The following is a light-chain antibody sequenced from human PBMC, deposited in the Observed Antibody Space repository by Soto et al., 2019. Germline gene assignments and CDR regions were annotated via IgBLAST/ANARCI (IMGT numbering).Light chain of an antibody. CDR3: QEYTTYSRT. CDR2: DVS. Sequence: DLQMTQSPSTLSASVGDRVTITCRASQRVSRWLAWYQQKPGKVPTVLIYDVSTLQSGVPSRFSGGGSGTEFTLTITSLQPDDFATYYCQEYTTYSRTFGQGTKVEVK. V-gene: IGKV1-5*01. CDR1: QRVSRW. J-gene: IGKJ1*01.